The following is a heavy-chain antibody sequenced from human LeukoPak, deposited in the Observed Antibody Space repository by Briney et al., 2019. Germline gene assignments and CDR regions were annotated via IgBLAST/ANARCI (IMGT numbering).Heavy chain of an antibody. D-gene: IGHD3-22*01. V-gene: IGHV3-53*01. CDR1: GFTFSSYA. CDR3: ARGLFLSGYLDAFDI. Sequence: GGSLRLSCAASGFTFSSYAMTWVRQAPGKGLEWVSLIYSDGRIYYADSVKGRCTISRDNSKNTLYLQMNSLRVEDTAVYYCARGLFLSGYLDAFDIWGQGTVVTVSS. J-gene: IGHJ3*02. CDR2: IYSDGRI.